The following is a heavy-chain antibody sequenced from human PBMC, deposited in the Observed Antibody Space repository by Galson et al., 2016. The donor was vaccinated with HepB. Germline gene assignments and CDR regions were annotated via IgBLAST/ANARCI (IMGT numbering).Heavy chain of an antibody. V-gene: IGHV3-48*03. D-gene: IGHD5-18*01. CDR1: GFTFTGYE. CDR2: ISKSDSPI. J-gene: IGHJ6*03. CDR3: ARVGTWIHQYFYYMDV. Sequence: SLRLSCAASGFTFTGYEFNWVHQAPGKGLEWLSYISKSDSPIYYADSVKGRFTISRDNIKKSLFLEMNSLRTGDTGVYYCARVGTWIHQYFYYMDVWGKGTTVTVSS.